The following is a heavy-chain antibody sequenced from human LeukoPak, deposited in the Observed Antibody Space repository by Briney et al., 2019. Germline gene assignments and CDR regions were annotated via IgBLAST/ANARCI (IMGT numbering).Heavy chain of an antibody. CDR3: ATAERQWLALRAFDI. D-gene: IGHD6-19*01. J-gene: IGHJ3*02. V-gene: IGHV1-8*03. CDR2: MNPNSGNT. Sequence: GASVKVSCKASGYTFTSYDINWVRQATGQGLEWMGWMNPNSGNTGYAQKFQGRVTITRNTSISTAYMELSSLRSEDTAVYYCATAERQWLALRAFDIWGQGTMVTVSS. CDR1: GYTFTSYD.